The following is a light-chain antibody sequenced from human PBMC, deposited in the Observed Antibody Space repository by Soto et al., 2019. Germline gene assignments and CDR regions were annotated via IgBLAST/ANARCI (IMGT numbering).Light chain of an antibody. Sequence: VMTQSPATLAVSPVGRVTLSCMASQSVGSNLAWYQQKPGQPPRLLIYGASTRDTGVPSRFSGSGSGTEFTLTITSLQSDDFAVYYCQQYKNWPPITFGQGTRLEIK. CDR1: QSVGSN. V-gene: IGKV3D-15*01. CDR3: QQYKNWPPIT. J-gene: IGKJ5*01. CDR2: GAS.